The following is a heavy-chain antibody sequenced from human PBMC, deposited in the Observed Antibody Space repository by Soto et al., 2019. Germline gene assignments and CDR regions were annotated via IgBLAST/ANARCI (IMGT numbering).Heavy chain of an antibody. D-gene: IGHD1-1*01. CDR1: GDSITNSNW. CDR3: ARDLGTGTDY. CDR2: IHHSGAT. Sequence: QVQLQESGPGLVKPSGTLSLTCAVSGDSITNSNWWSWVRQAPGKGREWIGEIHHSGATTYNPSLKSRATISVDPSNNHFSLKLTSVTAADTAVYFCARDLGTGTDYWGQGTLVTVAS. V-gene: IGHV4-4*02. J-gene: IGHJ4*02.